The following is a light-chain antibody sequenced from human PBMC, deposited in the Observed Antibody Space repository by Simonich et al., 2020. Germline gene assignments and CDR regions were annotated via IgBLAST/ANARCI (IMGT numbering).Light chain of an antibody. CDR3: CSYAGSSTFNWV. V-gene: IGLV2-23*03. CDR1: SSDVGSYNL. J-gene: IGLJ3*02. Sequence: QSALTQPASVSGSPGQSITISCTGTSSDVGSYNLVSWYQQHPGKAPKPMIYEGSKRPAGFSNRFSGSKSGNTASLTISGLQAEDEADYYCCSYAGSSTFNWVFGGGTKLTVL. CDR2: EGS.